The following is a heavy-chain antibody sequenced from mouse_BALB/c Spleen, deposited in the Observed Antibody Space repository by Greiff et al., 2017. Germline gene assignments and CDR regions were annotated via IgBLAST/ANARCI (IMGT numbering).Heavy chain of an antibody. Sequence: QVHVKQSGAELAKPGASVKMSCKASGYTFTSYWMHWVKQRPGQGLEWIGYINPSTGYTEYNQKFKDKATLTADKSSSTAYMQLSSLTSEDSAVYYCARSRAMDYWGQGTSVTVSS. CDR1: GYTFTSYW. CDR2: INPSTGYT. J-gene: IGHJ4*01. V-gene: IGHV1-7*01. CDR3: ARSRAMDY.